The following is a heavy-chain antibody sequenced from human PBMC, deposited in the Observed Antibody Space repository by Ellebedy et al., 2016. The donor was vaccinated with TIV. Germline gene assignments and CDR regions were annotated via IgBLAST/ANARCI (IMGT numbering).Heavy chain of an antibody. CDR3: ARSYYGSGSPDY. D-gene: IGHD3-10*01. V-gene: IGHV3-9*01. CDR2: ICKNSGSV. Sequence: PGGSLRLSCAASGFKFGDYYMYWVRHAPGKGLELVSGICKNSGSVGYADPVTGRFTISRDNAKNSLYLQMNSLRGEDTALYYCARSYYGSGSPDYWGQGTLVTVSS. J-gene: IGHJ4*02. CDR1: GFKFGDYY.